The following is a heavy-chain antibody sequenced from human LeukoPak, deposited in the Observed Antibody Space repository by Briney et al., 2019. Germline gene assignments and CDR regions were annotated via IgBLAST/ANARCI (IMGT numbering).Heavy chain of an antibody. CDR3: ARGRGIAAAGICDY. V-gene: IGHV4-39*07. D-gene: IGHD6-13*01. CDR2: IYYSGST. Sequence: SETLSLTCTVSGGSISSSSYYWGWIRQPPGKGLEWIGSIYYSGSTYYNPSLKSRVTISVDTSKNQFSLKLSSVTAADTAVYYCARGRGIAAAGICDYWGQGTLVTVSS. CDR1: GGSISSSSYY. J-gene: IGHJ4*02.